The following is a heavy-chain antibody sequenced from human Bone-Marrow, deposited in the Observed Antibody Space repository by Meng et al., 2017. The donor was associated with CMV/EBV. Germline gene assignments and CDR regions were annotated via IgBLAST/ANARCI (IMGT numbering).Heavy chain of an antibody. J-gene: IGHJ4*02. CDR1: GFSITKYV. Sequence: GESLKISCAASGFSITKYVMHWVRQAPGKGLEWVAVISSDGSNKNYADSVKGRSTISRDNSRNTLYLRINSLRPEDTGVYYCARPYNPYDFWNGYSYYFDYWGQGALVTV. D-gene: IGHD3-3*01. CDR2: ISSDGSNK. V-gene: IGHV3-30*04. CDR3: ARPYNPYDFWNGYSYYFDY.